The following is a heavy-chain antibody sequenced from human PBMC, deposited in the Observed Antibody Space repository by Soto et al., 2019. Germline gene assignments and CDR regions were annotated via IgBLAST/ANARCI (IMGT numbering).Heavy chain of an antibody. J-gene: IGHJ5*02. V-gene: IGHV4-38-2*01. CDR1: GYSISSGYH. D-gene: IGHD3-10*01. CDR2: IYHSGST. Sequence: PSETLSLTCAVSGYSISSGYHWGWIRQPPGKGLEWIGSIYHSGSTYYNPSLKSRVTISVDTSKNQFSLKLSSVTAADTAVYYCAREGSYYYGSGSYSNNWFDPWGQGTLVTVSS. CDR3: AREGSYYYGSGSYSNNWFDP.